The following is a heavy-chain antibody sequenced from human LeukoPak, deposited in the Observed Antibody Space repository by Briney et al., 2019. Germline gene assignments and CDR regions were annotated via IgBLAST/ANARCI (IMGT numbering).Heavy chain of an antibody. CDR3: TKPPPYYSDSSGYFQH. J-gene: IGHJ1*01. D-gene: IGHD3-22*01. CDR2: ISWNSGII. V-gene: IGHV3-9*01. Sequence: SGRSLRLSCAASGFTFDDSAMHWVRQVPGKGLEWVSGISWNSGIIDYADSVKGRFTISRDNAKNSLYLQMNNLRPDNTSFYYCTKPPPYYSDSSGYFQHWGQGTLVTASS. CDR1: GFTFDDSA.